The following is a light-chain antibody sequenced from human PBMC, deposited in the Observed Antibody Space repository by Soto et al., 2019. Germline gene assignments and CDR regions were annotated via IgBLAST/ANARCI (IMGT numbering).Light chain of an antibody. J-gene: IGLJ2*01. Sequence: QSVLTQPPSVSGSPGQSVTISCTGTSSDVGSYNRVSWYQQPPGTAPKLMIYEVSNRPSGVPDRFSGSKSGNTASLTISGLQAEDEAYYYCSLYTSSSTLVFGGGTKVTVL. V-gene: IGLV2-18*01. CDR1: SSDVGSYNR. CDR3: SLYTSSSTLV. CDR2: EVS.